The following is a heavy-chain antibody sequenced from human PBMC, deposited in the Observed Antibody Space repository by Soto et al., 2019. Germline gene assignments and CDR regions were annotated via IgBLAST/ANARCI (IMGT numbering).Heavy chain of an antibody. Sequence: QVQLVESGGGLVKPGGSLRLSCAASGFTFSDYYMSWIRQAPGKGLEWVSYISSSGRTIYYADSVKGRFTIARDNAENSMYLQMNSLRAEDTAVYYCARDARRYGYSMLFDYWGQGTLVTVSS. D-gene: IGHD5-18*01. J-gene: IGHJ4*02. V-gene: IGHV3-11*01. CDR2: ISSSGRTI. CDR1: GFTFSDYY. CDR3: ARDARRYGYSMLFDY.